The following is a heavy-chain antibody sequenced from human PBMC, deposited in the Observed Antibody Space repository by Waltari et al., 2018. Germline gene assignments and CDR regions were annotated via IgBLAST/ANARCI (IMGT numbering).Heavy chain of an antibody. CDR2: IYSGGYT. V-gene: IGHV3-66*02. CDR3: ARNPRYDSPE. Sequence: EVQLAESGGGLVQPGGSLRISCAASGFTVSNNYMSWVRQAPGKGREWVSRIYSGGYTQYADTVKGRFTISRDNSKNTLYRQMNSLRVEDTAVYYCARNPRYDSPEWGQGTLVTVSS. J-gene: IGHJ4*02. D-gene: IGHD3-22*01. CDR1: GFTVSNNY.